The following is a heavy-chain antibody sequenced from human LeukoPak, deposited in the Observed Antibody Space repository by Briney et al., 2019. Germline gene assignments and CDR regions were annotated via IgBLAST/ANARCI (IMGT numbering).Heavy chain of an antibody. CDR2: INPSGDST. CDR3: ATTGYYGMDV. Sequence: ASLKVSCKASGYNFSNYYMHWVRQAPGQGLEWLAIINPSGDSTTCAQKLQGRITVTRDTSTSTAYMELSSLRSEDTAVYYCATTGYYGMDVWGQGTTVTVSS. CDR1: GYNFSNYY. V-gene: IGHV1-46*01. J-gene: IGHJ6*02. D-gene: IGHD1-7*01.